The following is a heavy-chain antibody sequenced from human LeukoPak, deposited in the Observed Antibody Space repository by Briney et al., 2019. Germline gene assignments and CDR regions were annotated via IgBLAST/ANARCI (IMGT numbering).Heavy chain of an antibody. J-gene: IGHJ4*02. CDR1: GGSISSYY. D-gene: IGHD2-8*01. V-gene: IGHV4-59*01. CDR3: ARVYAAGVDY. Sequence: SETLSLTCTVSGGSISSYYWSWIRQPPGKGLEWIGCIYYSGSTNYNPSLKSRVTISVDTSKNQFSLKLSSVTAADTAVYYCARVYAAGVDYWGQGTLVTVSS. CDR2: IYYSGST.